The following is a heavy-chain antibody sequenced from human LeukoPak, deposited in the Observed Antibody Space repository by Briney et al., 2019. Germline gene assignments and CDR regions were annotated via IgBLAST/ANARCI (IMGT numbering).Heavy chain of an antibody. CDR1: GFNSEDHA. CDR3: AKDRYGDEPNFFDY. D-gene: IGHD4-17*01. CDR2: ISGSGNT. Sequence: GGSLRLSCVVSGFNSEDHAMHWVRQAPGKGLEWVSAISGSGNTDYADSVKGRFTISRDTSKNKLYLQMNSLRAEDTAVYYCAKDRYGDEPNFFDYWGQGTLVAVSS. V-gene: IGHV3-23*01. J-gene: IGHJ4*02.